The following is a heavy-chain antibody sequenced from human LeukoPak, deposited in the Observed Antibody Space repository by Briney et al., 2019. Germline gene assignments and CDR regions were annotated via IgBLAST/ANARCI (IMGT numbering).Heavy chain of an antibody. D-gene: IGHD3-16*01. V-gene: IGHV3-7*01. CDR3: ARDWGFGAEWGY. J-gene: IGHJ4*02. Sequence: PGGSLRLSCAASGFTFSSYSMNWVRQAPGKGLEWVANIKQDGSEKYYVDSVKGRFTISRDNAKNSLYLQMNSLRAEDTAVYYCARDWGFGAEWGYWGQGTLVTVSS. CDR1: GFTFSSYS. CDR2: IKQDGSEK.